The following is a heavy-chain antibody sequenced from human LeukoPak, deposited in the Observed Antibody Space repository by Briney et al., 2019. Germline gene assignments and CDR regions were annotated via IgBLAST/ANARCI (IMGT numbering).Heavy chain of an antibody. D-gene: IGHD3-22*01. CDR1: GFTFDDYA. CDR2: ISWNSGSI. J-gene: IGHJ4*02. V-gene: IGHV3-9*01. CDR3: AKDNYYDSSGYYTY. Sequence: PGGSLRLSCAASGFTFDDYAMHWVRQAPGKGQEWVSGISWNSGSIGYADSVKGRFTISRDNAKNSLYLQMNSLRAEDTALYYCAKDNYYDSSGYYTYWGQGTLVTVSS.